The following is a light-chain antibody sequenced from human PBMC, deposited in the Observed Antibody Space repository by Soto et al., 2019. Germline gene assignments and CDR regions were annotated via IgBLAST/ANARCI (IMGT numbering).Light chain of an antibody. CDR3: QQYGSTPWT. J-gene: IGKJ1*01. V-gene: IGKV3-20*01. Sequence: EIVLTQSPGTLSLSPGERATLSCRASQSVSGRYLAWYQQKPGQAPRPLIYGASSRASGITDRFSGSGSGTEFTLTISRLEPEDFAVYYCQQYGSTPWTFGQGTKVEIK. CDR2: GAS. CDR1: QSVSGRY.